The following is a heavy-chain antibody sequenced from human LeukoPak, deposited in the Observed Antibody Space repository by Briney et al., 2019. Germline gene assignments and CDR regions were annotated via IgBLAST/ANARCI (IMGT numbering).Heavy chain of an antibody. V-gene: IGHV1-46*03. J-gene: IGHJ6*03. CDR2: INPSGGST. Sequence: ASVKVSCKASGYTFTSYYMHWVRQAPGQGLEWMGIINPSGGSTSYAQKFQGRVTMTRDMSTSTVYMELSSLRSEDTAVYYCARSDQFPYYMDVWGKGTTVTVSS. D-gene: IGHD2-2*01. CDR3: ARSDQFPYYMDV. CDR1: GYTFTSYY.